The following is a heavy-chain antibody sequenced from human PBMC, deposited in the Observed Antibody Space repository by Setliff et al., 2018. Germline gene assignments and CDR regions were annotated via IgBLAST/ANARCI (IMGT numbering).Heavy chain of an antibody. J-gene: IGHJ4*02. D-gene: IGHD3-10*01. CDR3: ARSFGELLAD. Sequence: SVKVSCKASGGTFSSYAISWVRQAPGQGLEWMGRIIPILGDTIYAQMFQGRVTLTRDTSTSTVYMEMSSLTSEDTAVYFCARSFGELLADWGLGTLVTVSS. CDR1: GGTFSSYA. V-gene: IGHV1-69*04. CDR2: IIPILGDT.